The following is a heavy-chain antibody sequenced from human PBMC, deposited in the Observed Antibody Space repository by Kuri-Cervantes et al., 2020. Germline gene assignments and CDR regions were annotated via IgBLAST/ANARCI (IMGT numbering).Heavy chain of an antibody. CDR1: GYTFTSYA. CDR3: ARSKHDYYDSSGYYY. J-gene: IGHJ4*02. D-gene: IGHD3-22*01. Sequence: ASVKVSCKASGYTFTSYAMHWVRQAPGQRLEWMGWINAGNGNTKYSQKFQGRVTMTTDTSTSTAYMELSSLRSEDTAVYYCARSKHDYYDSSGYYYWGQGTLVTVSS. V-gene: IGHV1-3*01. CDR2: INAGNGNT.